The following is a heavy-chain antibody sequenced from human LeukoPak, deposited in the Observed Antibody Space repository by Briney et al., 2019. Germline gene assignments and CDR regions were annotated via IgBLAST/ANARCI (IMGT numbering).Heavy chain of an antibody. CDR2: ITATSSST. V-gene: IGHV3-23*01. CDR1: GFTFSTYW. Sequence: EGSLRLSCAASGFTFSTYWMHWVRQAPGKGLEWVSAITATSSSTHDADSVQGRFTISRDNSKNTLYLQMNSLRPEDTAIYYCAKLFESGTYNNFFHYWGQGTLVTVFS. CDR3: AKLFESGTYNNFFHY. J-gene: IGHJ4*02. D-gene: IGHD3-10*01.